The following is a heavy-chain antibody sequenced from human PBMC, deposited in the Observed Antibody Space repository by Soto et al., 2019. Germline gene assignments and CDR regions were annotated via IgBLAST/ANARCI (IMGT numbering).Heavy chain of an antibody. CDR1: GFTFKTYD. Sequence: QLMESGGGFVQPGGSLTLSCVASGFTFKTYDMYWVRQVPGQGLEWVAGIGTLRDTFYSAAVAGRFIVSRENGRNSLYLQMNSLRVGDSGIYFCARGRLNDFSSSPPPRFDPWGRGTRVTVSS. J-gene: IGHJ5*02. V-gene: IGHV3-13*01. CDR2: IGTLRDT. CDR3: ARGRLNDFSSSPPPRFDP. D-gene: IGHD5-12*01.